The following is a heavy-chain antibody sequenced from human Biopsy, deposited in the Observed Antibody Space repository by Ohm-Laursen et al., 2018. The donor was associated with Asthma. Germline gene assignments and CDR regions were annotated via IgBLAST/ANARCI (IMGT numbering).Heavy chain of an antibody. J-gene: IGHJ3*02. V-gene: IGHV1-3*01. CDR1: GCTFINYA. CDR3: ARTYFDFLTGQVHDAFAM. D-gene: IGHD3-9*01. Sequence: ASVKVSCKASGCTFINYAIHWVRQAPGHSLEWMGWINAANGNTKYSQKFRGRLTISRDTSASTAYMDLSSLRSEDTAVYYCARTYFDFLTGQVHDAFAMWGQGTMVTVSS. CDR2: INAANGNT.